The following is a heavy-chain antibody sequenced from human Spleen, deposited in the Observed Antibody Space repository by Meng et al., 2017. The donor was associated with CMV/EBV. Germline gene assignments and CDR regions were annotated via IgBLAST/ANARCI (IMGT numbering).Heavy chain of an antibody. J-gene: IGHJ4*02. CDR3: AKESIPIAARTETNHFDY. CDR1: GFTFSNYA. CDR2: IYSGGVST. Sequence: GESLKISCAAGGFTFSNYAMSWVRQAPGKGLEWVSSIYSGGVSTFYADSMKGRFTISRDNSRNTLYLQMTGLRAEDTATYYCAKESIPIAARTETNHFDYWGQGTLVTVSS. D-gene: IGHD6-6*01. V-gene: IGHV3-23*03.